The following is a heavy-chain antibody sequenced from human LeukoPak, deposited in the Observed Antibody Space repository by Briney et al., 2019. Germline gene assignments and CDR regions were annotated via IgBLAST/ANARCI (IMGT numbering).Heavy chain of an antibody. CDR1: GGSFSGYY. CDR2: INHSGGT. V-gene: IGHV4-34*01. D-gene: IGHD6-13*01. Sequence: SETLSLTCAVYGGSFSGYYWSWIRQSPGKGLEWIGEINHSGGTNYNPSLKSRVTISVDTSKNQFSLKLSSVTAADTAVYYCASRDGIAAAAFDIWGQGTMVTVSS. CDR3: ASRDGIAAAAFDI. J-gene: IGHJ3*02.